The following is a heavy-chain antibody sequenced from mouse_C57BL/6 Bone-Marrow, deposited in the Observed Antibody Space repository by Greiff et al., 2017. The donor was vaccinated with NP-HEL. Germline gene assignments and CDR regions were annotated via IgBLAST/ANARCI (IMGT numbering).Heavy chain of an antibody. J-gene: IGHJ3*01. V-gene: IGHV1-64*01. CDR2: IHPNSGST. CDR1: GYTFTSYW. Sequence: QVHVKQPGAELVKPGASVKLSCKASGYTFTSYWMHWVKQRPGQGLEWIGMIHPNSGSTNYNEKFKSKATLTVDKSSSTAYMQLSSLTSEDSAVYYCASPKGFAYWGQGTLVTVSA. CDR3: ASPKGFAY.